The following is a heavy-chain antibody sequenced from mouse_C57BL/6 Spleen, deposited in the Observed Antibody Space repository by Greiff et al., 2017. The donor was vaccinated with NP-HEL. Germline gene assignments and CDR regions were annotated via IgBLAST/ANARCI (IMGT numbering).Heavy chain of an antibody. D-gene: IGHD1-1*01. J-gene: IGHJ3*01. CDR3: TEGGYYGSGPCFAY. CDR2: IDPETGGT. V-gene: IGHV1-15*01. Sequence: VKVVESGAELVRPGASVTLSCKASGYTFTDYEMHWVKQTPVHGLEWIGAIDPETGGTAYNQKFKGKAILTADKSSSTAYMELRSLTSEDSAVYYCTEGGYYGSGPCFAYWGQGTLVTVPA. CDR1: GYTFTDYE.